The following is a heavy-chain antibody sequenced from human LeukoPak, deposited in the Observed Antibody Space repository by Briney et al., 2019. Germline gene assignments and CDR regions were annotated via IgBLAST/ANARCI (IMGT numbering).Heavy chain of an antibody. Sequence: GSLRLCFAASEFTLSSYAMHWVSQAPGKGLEWVAIISYDGSNKYYADSVKGRFTISRDNSKNTLYLQMNSLRAEDTAVYYCARALYCSGGSCYSSETNWFDPWGQGALVTVPS. CDR1: EFTLSSYA. D-gene: IGHD2-15*01. V-gene: IGHV3-30*04. CDR2: ISYDGSNK. J-gene: IGHJ5*02. CDR3: ARALYCSGGSCYSSETNWFDP.